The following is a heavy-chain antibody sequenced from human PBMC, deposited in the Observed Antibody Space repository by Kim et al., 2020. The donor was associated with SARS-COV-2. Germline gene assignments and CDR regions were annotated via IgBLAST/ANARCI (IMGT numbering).Heavy chain of an antibody. CDR1: GGSFSGYY. D-gene: IGHD2-15*01. CDR3: ARGGVGYCSGGSCYILDY. CDR2: INHSGST. V-gene: IGHV4-34*01. Sequence: SETLSLTCAVYGGSFSGYYWSWIRQPPGKGLEWIGEINHSGSTNYNPSLKSRVTISVDTTNNQFSLKLSSVTAADTAVYYCARGGVGYCSGGSCYILDYWGQGTLVTVSS. J-gene: IGHJ4*02.